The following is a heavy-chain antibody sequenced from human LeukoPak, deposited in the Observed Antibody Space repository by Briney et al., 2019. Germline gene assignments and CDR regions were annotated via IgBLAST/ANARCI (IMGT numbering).Heavy chain of an antibody. Sequence: GGSLRLSCAASGFTFSNSPMSWVRQAPGKGLEWVSAISGSGGSTYYADSVKGRFTISRDNSKNTLYLQMNSLRAEDTAVYYCAKDAGRNTVTTYVAYWGQGTLVTVSS. CDR3: AKDAGRNTVTTYVAY. CDR1: GFTFSNSP. CDR2: ISGSGGST. V-gene: IGHV3-23*01. J-gene: IGHJ4*02. D-gene: IGHD4-17*01.